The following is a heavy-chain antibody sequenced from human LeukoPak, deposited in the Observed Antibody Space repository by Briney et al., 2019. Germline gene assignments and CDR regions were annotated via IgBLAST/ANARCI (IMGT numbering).Heavy chain of an antibody. Sequence: KSGGSLRLSCAASGFTFSNYSMNWVRQAPGKGLEWVPSISSSSSYICYADSVKGRFTISRDNAKNSLYLQMNSLRAEDTAVYYCARVELELHLGYWGQGTLVTVSS. V-gene: IGHV3-21*01. CDR3: ARVELELHLGY. J-gene: IGHJ4*02. D-gene: IGHD1-7*01. CDR1: GFTFSNYS. CDR2: ISSSSSYI.